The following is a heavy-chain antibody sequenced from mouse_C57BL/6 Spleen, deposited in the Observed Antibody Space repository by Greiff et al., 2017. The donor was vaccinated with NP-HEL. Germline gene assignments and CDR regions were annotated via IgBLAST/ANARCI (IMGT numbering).Heavy chain of an antibody. CDR3: ARPYGSSYGYFDV. CDR2: ISNGGGST. Sequence: EVQLVESGGGLVQPGGSLKLSCAASGFTFSDYSMYWVRQTPEKRLEWVAYISNGGGSTYYPDTVKGRFTLSRDNAKNTLYLQMSRLKSEDTAMYYCARPYGSSYGYFDVWGTGTTVTVSS. D-gene: IGHD1-1*01. V-gene: IGHV5-12*01. CDR1: GFTFSDYS. J-gene: IGHJ1*03.